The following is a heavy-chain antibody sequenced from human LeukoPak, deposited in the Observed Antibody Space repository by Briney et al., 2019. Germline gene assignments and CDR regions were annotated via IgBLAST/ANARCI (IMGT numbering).Heavy chain of an antibody. Sequence: SETLSLTCTVSGGSISSYYWSWIRQPPGKGLEWIGYIYYSGSTNYNPSLKSRVTISVDTSKNQVSLKLSSVTAADTAVYYCAGQDGYNLGYFDYWGQGTLVTVSS. CDR2: IYYSGST. D-gene: IGHD5-24*01. CDR1: GGSISSYY. J-gene: IGHJ4*02. CDR3: AGQDGYNLGYFDY. V-gene: IGHV4-59*08.